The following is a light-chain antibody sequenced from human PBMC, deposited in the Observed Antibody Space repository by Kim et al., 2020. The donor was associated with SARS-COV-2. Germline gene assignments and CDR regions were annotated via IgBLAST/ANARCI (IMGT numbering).Light chain of an antibody. V-gene: IGKV1-39*01. CDR3: QQSYSTPQYT. J-gene: IGKJ2*01. Sequence: ASVGDRVTITCRARQSICSYLNWYQQKPGKAPKLLIYAASSLQSGVPSRFSGSGSGTDFTLTISSLQPEDFATYYCQQSYSTPQYTFGQGTKLEI. CDR1: QSICSY. CDR2: AAS.